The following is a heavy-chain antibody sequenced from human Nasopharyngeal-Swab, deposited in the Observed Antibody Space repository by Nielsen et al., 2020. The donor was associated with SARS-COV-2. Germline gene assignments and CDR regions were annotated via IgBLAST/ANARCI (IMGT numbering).Heavy chain of an antibody. V-gene: IGHV3-23*01. Sequence: GGFMRLSCAASGFTFSSYAMSWVSQAPGKGLEWVSAISGSGGSTYYADSVKGRFTISRDNSKNTLYLQMNSLRAEDTAVYYCAKDLGQLEPRGWFDPWGQGNLVTVSS. CDR1: GFTFSSYA. CDR2: ISGSGGST. CDR3: AKDLGQLEPRGWFDP. D-gene: IGHD1-1*01. J-gene: IGHJ5*02.